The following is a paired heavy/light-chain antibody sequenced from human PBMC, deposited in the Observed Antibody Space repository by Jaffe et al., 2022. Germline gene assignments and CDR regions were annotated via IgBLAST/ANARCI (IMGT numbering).Heavy chain of an antibody. CDR3: AKDAHFACDF. Sequence: EVQLVESGGGLVQPGKSLRLSCAASGFTFNDYAMHWVRQVPGKGLEWVSSINWNTVDIDYADSVKGRFTISRDNAKSSLYLQMNSLRAEDTALYYCAKDAHFACDFWGQGTMVTVSS. CDR1: GFTFNDYA. D-gene: IGHD3-3*02. CDR2: INWNTVDI. V-gene: IGHV3-9*01. J-gene: IGHJ3*01.
Light chain of an antibody. J-gene: IGLJ2*01. CDR3: NSYTSRNTRV. CDR2: EVS. V-gene: IGLV2-14*01. Sequence: QSALTQPASVSGSPGQSITISCTGTSSDVGGYNYVSWYQQHPGKAPKLIIYEVSNRPSGVSNRFSGSKSGNTASLTISGLQAEDEADYYCNSYTSRNTRVFGGGTKLTVL. CDR1: SSDVGGYNY.